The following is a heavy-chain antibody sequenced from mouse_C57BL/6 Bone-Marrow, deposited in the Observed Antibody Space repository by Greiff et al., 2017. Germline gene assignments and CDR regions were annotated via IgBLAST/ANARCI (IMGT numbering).Heavy chain of an antibody. J-gene: IGHJ2*01. CDR1: GFTFSSYT. Sequence: DVKLVESGGGLVKPGGSLKLSCAASGFTFSSYTMSWVRQTPEKRLEWVATISGGGGNTYYPDSVKGRFTISRDNAKNTLYLQMSSLRSEDTALYYCASSYDCGSSYYFDYWGQGTTLTVSS. CDR3: ASSYDCGSSYYFDY. V-gene: IGHV5-9*01. D-gene: IGHD1-1*01. CDR2: ISGGGGNT.